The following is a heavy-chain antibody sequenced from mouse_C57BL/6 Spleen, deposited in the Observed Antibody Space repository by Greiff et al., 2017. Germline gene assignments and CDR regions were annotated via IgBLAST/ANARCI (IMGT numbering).Heavy chain of an antibody. CDR3: ARRLPTVCCAMDY. J-gene: IGHJ4*01. V-gene: IGHV1-85*01. CDR2: IYPRDGST. CDR1: GYTFTSYD. Sequence: VQLQQSGPELVKPGASVKLSCKASGYTFTSYDINWVKQRPGQGLEWIGWIYPRDGSTKYNEKFKGKATLTVDTSSSTASMELHSLTSEDSAVYVCARRLPTVCCAMDYWGQGTSVTVSS. D-gene: IGHD3-2*02.